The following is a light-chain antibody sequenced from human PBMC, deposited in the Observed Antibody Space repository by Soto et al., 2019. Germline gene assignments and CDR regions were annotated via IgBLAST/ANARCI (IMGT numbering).Light chain of an antibody. CDR2: DAS. CDR3: QQYNSYPWT. CDR1: QSISNW. Sequence: DLQMTQSPSTLPASGGDRVTITCRASQSISNWLAWYQQKPGKAPNLLIYDASSLQSGVPSRFSGSGFGTEFTLTIGSLQPDDFATYYCQQYNSYPWTFGQGTKVDIK. V-gene: IGKV1-5*01. J-gene: IGKJ1*01.